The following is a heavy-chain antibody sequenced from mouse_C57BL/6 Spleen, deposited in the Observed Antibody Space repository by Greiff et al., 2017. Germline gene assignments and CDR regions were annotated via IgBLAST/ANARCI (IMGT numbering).Heavy chain of an antibody. Sequence: QVQLQQPGAELVMPGASVKLSCKASGYTFTSYWMHWVKQRPGQGLEWIGEFDPSDSYTNYNQKFKGKSTLTVDKSSSTAYMQLSSLTSEDSAVYYCARGVARDYWGQGTSVTVSS. V-gene: IGHV1-69*01. CDR1: GYTFTSYW. J-gene: IGHJ4*01. CDR3: ARGVARDY. CDR2: FDPSDSYT.